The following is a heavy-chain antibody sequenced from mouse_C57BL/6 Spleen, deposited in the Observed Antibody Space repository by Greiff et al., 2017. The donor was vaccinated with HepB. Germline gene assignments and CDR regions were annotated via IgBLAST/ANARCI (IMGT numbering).Heavy chain of an antibody. Sequence: QVQLKQSGAELVRPGTSVKVSCKASGYAFTNYLIEWVKQRPGQGLEWIGDIYPGSGSTNYNEKFKSKATLTVDASSSTAYMQLSSLTSEDSAVYYCARRDDYDPFAYWGQGTLVTVSA. CDR3: ARRDDYDPFAY. CDR1: GYAFTNYL. V-gene: IGHV1-54*01. D-gene: IGHD2-4*01. J-gene: IGHJ3*01. CDR2: IYPGSGST.